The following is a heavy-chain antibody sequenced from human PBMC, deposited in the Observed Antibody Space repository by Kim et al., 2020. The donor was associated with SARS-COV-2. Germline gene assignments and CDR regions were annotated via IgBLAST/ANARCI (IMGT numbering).Heavy chain of an antibody. Sequence: ISSSSSYIYYADSVKGRFTISRDNAKNSLYLQMNSLRAEDTAVYYCASRSNWGQGTLVTVSS. CDR2: ISSSSSYI. V-gene: IGHV3-21*01. CDR3: ASRSN. J-gene: IGHJ4*02.